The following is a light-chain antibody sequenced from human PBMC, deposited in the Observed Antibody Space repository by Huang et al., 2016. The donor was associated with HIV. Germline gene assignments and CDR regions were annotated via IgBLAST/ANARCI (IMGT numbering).Light chain of an antibody. J-gene: IGKJ2*01. CDR1: QSISSY. V-gene: IGKV1-39*01. CDR3: QQTYITPYT. Sequence: DIKMTQPPFFLSASVGDRVTFTCRESQSISSYLNWYQQKPREDPELLIYAASNLQSGAPSWFSGSGSGTDFTLTIISLQPADFATSYCQQTYITPYTFGQGTKLEIK. CDR2: AAS.